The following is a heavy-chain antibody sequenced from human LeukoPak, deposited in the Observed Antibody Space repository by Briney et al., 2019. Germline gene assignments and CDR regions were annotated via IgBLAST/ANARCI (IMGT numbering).Heavy chain of an antibody. Sequence: GGSLRLSCAASGFTFSSYDMHWVRQATGKGLEWVSAIGTADDTYYPGSVKGRFTISRENAKNSLYLQMNSLRAGDTAVYYCARADSSGSYEHSMDVWGQGTTVTVSS. CDR3: ARADSSGSYEHSMDV. D-gene: IGHD3-10*01. J-gene: IGHJ6*02. CDR2: IGTADDT. CDR1: GFTFSSYD. V-gene: IGHV3-13*01.